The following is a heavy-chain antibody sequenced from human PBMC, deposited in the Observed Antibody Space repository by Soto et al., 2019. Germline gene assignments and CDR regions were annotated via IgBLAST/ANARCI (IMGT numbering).Heavy chain of an antibody. J-gene: IGHJ3*02. Sequence: PGGSLRLSCAASGFPFSTYSLSWVRQAPGRGLEWVSAIRGSGYTTYYADSVKGRFAISRDNSKSTLSLQMNSLRGEDTAIYYCAKESWGPAFDTWGQGTMVTVSS. V-gene: IGHV3-23*01. CDR2: IRGSGYTT. D-gene: IGHD7-27*01. CDR3: AKESWGPAFDT. CDR1: GFPFSTYS.